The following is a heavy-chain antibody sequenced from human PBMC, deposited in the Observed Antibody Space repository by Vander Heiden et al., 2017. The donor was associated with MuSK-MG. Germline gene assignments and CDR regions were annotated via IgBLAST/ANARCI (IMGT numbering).Heavy chain of an antibody. CDR3: ASRTLRWQSDY. J-gene: IGHJ4*02. CDR2: IYHSGST. Sequence: QVQLQESGPGLVKPLQTLSLTCTVSGASISSSTYYWSWLRQLPGKGLEWSGYIYHSGSTYYNPSLKSRVSMSLDTSKNHFALNLSSVTAADTAVYYCASRTLRWQSDYWGQGTLGTVSS. V-gene: IGHV4-31*03. D-gene: IGHD2-15*01. CDR1: GASISSSTYY.